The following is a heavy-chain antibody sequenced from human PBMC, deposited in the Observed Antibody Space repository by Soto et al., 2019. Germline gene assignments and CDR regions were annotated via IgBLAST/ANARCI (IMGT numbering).Heavy chain of an antibody. V-gene: IGHV1-69*01. Sequence: QVQLVQSGAEGKKPGSSVKVSCKASGGTFSSYAISWVRQAPGQGLEWMGGIIPISGTANYAQKFQGRVTITADESTNMELSSLRSEDTAVYYCARSQGSSTSLEIYYYYYYGIDVWGQGTTVTVSS. CDR2: IIPISGTA. D-gene: IGHD2-2*01. CDR3: ARSQGSSTSLEIYYYYYYGIDV. CDR1: GGTFSSYA. J-gene: IGHJ6*02.